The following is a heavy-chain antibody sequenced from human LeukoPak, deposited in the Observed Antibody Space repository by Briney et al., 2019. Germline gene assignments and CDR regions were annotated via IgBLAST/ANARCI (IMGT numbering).Heavy chain of an antibody. D-gene: IGHD6-13*01. CDR2: VSGSGSTI. CDR1: GFTFSSYE. V-gene: IGHV3-48*03. CDR3: ARVAAVGKGVFDY. Sequence: PGGSLRLSCAASGFTFSSYEMNWVRQAPGKGPEWVSYVSGSGSTIYYADSVKGRFTISRDNARTSLYLQMNGLRVEDTAVYYCARVAAVGKGVFDYWGQGTLVTVSS. J-gene: IGHJ4*02.